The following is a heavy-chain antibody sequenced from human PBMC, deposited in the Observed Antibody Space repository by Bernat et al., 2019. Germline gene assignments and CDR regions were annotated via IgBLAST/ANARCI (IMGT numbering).Heavy chain of an antibody. CDR2: INHSGST. Sequence: QVQLQQWGAGLLKPSETLSLTCAVYGGSFSGYYWSWIRQPPGKGLEWIGEINHSGSTNYNPSLKSRVTISVDTSKNQFCLTLSSVTAADTAVYYCARFPYGDHYEVIDYWGQGTLVTVSS. J-gene: IGHJ4*02. CDR3: ARFPYGDHYEVIDY. V-gene: IGHV4-34*01. CDR1: GGSFSGYY. D-gene: IGHD4-17*01.